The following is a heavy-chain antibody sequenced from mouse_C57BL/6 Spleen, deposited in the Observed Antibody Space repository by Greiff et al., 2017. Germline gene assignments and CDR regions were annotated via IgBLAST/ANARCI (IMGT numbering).Heavy chain of an antibody. CDR3: AGGFAY. CDR1: GYTFTSYW. Sequence: QVQLQQPGAELVKPGASVKLSCKASGYTFTSYWMQWVKQRPGQGLEWIGEIDPSDSYTNYNQKFKGKATLTVDTSSSTAYMQLSSPTSEDSAVYYCAGGFAYWGQGTLVTVSA. CDR2: IDPSDSYT. J-gene: IGHJ3*01. V-gene: IGHV1-50*01.